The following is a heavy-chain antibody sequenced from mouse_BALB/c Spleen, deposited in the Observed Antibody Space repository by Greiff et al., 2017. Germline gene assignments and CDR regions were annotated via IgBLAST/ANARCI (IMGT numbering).Heavy chain of an antibody. CDR1: GYTFTDYE. CDR3: TRRGGGAY. J-gene: IGHJ3*01. CDR2: IDPETGGT. D-gene: IGHD1-1*02. V-gene: IGHV1-15*01. Sequence: VKLVESGAELVRPGASVTLSCKASGYTFTDYEMHWVKQTPVHGLEWIGAIDPETGGTAYNQKFKGKATLTADKSSSTAYMELRSLTSEDSAVYYCTRRGGGAYWGQGTLVTVSA.